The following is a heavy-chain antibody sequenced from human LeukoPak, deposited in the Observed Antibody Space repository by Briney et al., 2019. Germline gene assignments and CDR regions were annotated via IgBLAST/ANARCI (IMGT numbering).Heavy chain of an antibody. CDR2: ISAYNGNT. Sequence: ASVKVSCKASGYTFTSYGISWVRQAPGQGLEWMGWISAYNGNTNYAQKLQGRVTMTTDTSTSTAYMELRSLRSDDTAVYYCARDPSSSWDMRWFDPWGQGTLVTVSS. CDR1: GYTFTSYG. J-gene: IGHJ5*02. CDR3: ARDPSSSWDMRWFDP. V-gene: IGHV1-18*01. D-gene: IGHD6-6*01.